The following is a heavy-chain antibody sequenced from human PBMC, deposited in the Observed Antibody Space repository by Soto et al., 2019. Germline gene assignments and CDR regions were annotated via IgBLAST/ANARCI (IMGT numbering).Heavy chain of an antibody. J-gene: IGHJ4*02. D-gene: IGHD3-22*01. CDR2: ISGSGGST. Sequence: GSLRLSCAASGFTFSSYAMSWVRQAPGKGLEWVSAISGSGGSTYYADSVKGRFTISRDNSKNTLYLQMNSLRAEDTAVYYCAKDYQRDYYDSSGYPGYWGQGTLVTVSS. V-gene: IGHV3-23*01. CDR3: AKDYQRDYYDSSGYPGY. CDR1: GFTFSSYA.